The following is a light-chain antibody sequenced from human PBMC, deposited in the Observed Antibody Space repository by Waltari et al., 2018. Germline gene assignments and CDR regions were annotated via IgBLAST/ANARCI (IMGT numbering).Light chain of an antibody. CDR2: AVS. V-gene: IGLV2-8*01. CDR3: SSYGGSNNFVL. J-gene: IGLJ3*02. Sequence: QSALTQPPSASGSPGQSVTISCTGTSSDLGSYKYVSWYQQHTGKAPKLIIYAVSKRPSGVSDRFSGSKSGSTASLTVSGLQAEDGADYYCSSYGGSNNFVLFGGGTKLTVL. CDR1: SSDLGSYKY.